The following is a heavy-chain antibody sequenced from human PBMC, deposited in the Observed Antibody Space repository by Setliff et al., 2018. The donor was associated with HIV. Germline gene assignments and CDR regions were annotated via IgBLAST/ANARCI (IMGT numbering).Heavy chain of an antibody. V-gene: IGHV3-49*04. CDR3: TRGGPLWFQGYFDY. CDR2: IRSKAYGATT. D-gene: IGHD5-18*01. Sequence: LRLSCKFSAFTFADYDMNWVRQPPGKGLEWIGFIRSKAYGATTDYAASVKGRFKVSRDDSKSIAYLQMTSLKIEDTAVYYCTRGGPLWFQGYFDYWGQGSLVTVSS. CDR1: AFTFADYD. J-gene: IGHJ4*02.